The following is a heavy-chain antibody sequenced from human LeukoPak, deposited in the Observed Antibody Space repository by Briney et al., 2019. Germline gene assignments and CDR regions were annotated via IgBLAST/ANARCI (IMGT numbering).Heavy chain of an antibody. CDR3: ARDLSIAGLGYFDY. CDR2: ISTYNGNT. J-gene: IGHJ4*02. V-gene: IGHV1-18*01. D-gene: IGHD6-6*01. Sequence: ASVKVSCKASGYAFTSYGISWVRQAPGQGLEWMGWISTYNGNTKYAQKLQGRVTMTTDTSTSTAYMELRSLRSDDTAVYYCARDLSIAGLGYFDYWGQGTLVTVSS. CDR1: GYAFTSYG.